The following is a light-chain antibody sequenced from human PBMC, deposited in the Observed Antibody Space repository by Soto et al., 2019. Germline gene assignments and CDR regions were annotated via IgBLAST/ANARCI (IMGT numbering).Light chain of an antibody. J-gene: IGKJ1*01. V-gene: IGKV1-5*01. CDR2: DAS. CDR1: QSISNW. CDR3: QQYSSYSWA. Sequence: DIQMTQSPSTLSASVGDRVIITCRASQSISNWLAWYQQRPGKAPKLLIYDASSLETGDPSRFSGSGSGTEFTLTINSLQPDDFATYYCQQYSSYSWAFGQGTKVEIK.